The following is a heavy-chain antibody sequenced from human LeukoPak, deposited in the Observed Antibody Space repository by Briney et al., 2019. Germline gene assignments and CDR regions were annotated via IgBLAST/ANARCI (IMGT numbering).Heavy chain of an antibody. CDR1: GGTFSSYA. CDR3: ARGPFKYYYDSSGYYYFDY. J-gene: IGHJ4*02. V-gene: IGHV1-69*04. D-gene: IGHD3-22*01. Sequence: SVKVSCKASGGTFSSYAISWVRQAPGQGLEWMGRIIPILGIANYAQKFQGRVTITADKSTSTAYMELSSLRSEDTAVYYCARGPFKYYYDSSGYYYFDYWGQGTLVTVSS. CDR2: IIPILGIA.